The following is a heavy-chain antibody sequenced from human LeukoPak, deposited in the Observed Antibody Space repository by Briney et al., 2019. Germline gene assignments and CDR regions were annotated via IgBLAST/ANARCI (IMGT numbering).Heavy chain of an antibody. Sequence: PGGSLRLSCAASGFTFTYAYMSWVRQAPGRGLEWVGRIKSKTDGGTTDYAAPVKGRFTISRDDSNKTLHLQMNSLRAEDTAVYYCAREDMTTVTTRWAFDIWGQGSMVTVSS. D-gene: IGHD4-17*01. J-gene: IGHJ3*02. CDR2: IKSKTDGGTT. V-gene: IGHV3-15*01. CDR1: GFTFTYAY. CDR3: AREDMTTVTTRWAFDI.